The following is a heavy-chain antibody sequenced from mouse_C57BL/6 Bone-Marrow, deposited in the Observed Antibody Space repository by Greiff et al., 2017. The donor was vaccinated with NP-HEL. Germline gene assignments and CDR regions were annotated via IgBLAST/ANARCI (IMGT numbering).Heavy chain of an antibody. Sequence: VQLQQSGAELVRPGASVKLSCTASGFNIKDDYMHWVKQRPEQGLEWIGWIDPENGDTEYASKFQGKATITADTSSNTAYLQLSSLTSEDTAVYYCARRGREGFAYWGQGTLVTVSA. CDR2: IDPENGDT. J-gene: IGHJ3*01. CDR3: ARRGREGFAY. CDR1: GFNIKDDY. V-gene: IGHV14-4*01.